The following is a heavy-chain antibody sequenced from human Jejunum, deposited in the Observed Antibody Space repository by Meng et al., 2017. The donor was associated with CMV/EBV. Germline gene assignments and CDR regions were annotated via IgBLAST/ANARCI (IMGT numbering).Heavy chain of an antibody. Sequence: WVRQPPGKGLEWIGSLYYSWITYSNPSLKSRVTMSADASKNQFSLRLSSVTVADTALYYCVRDNRFLDLLSGRCEGSWPCNYFDRWGQGTLVTVSS. J-gene: IGHJ4*02. V-gene: IGHV4-39*07. D-gene: IGHD3/OR15-3a*01. CDR2: LYYSWIT. CDR3: VRDNRFLDLLSGRCEGSWPCNYFDR.